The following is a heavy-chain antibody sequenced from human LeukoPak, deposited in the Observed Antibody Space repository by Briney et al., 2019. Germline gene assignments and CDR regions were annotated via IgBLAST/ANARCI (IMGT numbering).Heavy chain of an antibody. CDR2: IYHSGTT. V-gene: IGHV4-30-4*07. J-gene: IGHJ5*02. CDR3: VRGRYSSGWFKDKNWFDP. CDR1: GVAISRGGYA. D-gene: IGHD6-19*01. Sequence: SETLSLTCAVSGVAISRGGYAWNWVRQPPGRGLEWHAYIYHSGTTYYNPSLKSRATISVDTSKNQFSLKLSSVTAADTAVYYCVRGRYSSGWFKDKNWFDPWGQGIPVTVSS.